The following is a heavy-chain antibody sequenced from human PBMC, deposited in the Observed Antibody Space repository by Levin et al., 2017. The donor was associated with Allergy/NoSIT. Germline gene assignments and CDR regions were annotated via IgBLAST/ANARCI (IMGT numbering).Heavy chain of an antibody. CDR2: IIPIFGTA. V-gene: IGHV1-69*13. CDR1: GGTFSSYA. CDR3: ARGHSSGWYGGDYYYYYGMDV. D-gene: IGHD6-19*01. Sequence: PSASVKVSCKASGGTFSSYAISWVRQAPGQGLEWMGGIIPIFGTANYAQKFQGRVTITADESTSTAYMELSSLRSEDTAVYYCARGHSSGWYGGDYYYYYGMDVWGQGTTVTVSS. J-gene: IGHJ6*01.